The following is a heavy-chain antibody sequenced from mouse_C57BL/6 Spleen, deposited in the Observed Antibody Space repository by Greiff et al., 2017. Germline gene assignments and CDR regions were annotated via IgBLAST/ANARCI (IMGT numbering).Heavy chain of an antibody. Sequence: QVQLQQPGAELVKPGASVKLSCKASGYTFTSYWMHWVKQRPGQGLEWIGMIHPNSGSTNYNEKFKSKATLTVDKSSSTAYMQLSSLTSEDSAVYYCAREGPYYYGSSWYFDVWGTGTTVTVSS. CDR3: AREGPYYYGSSWYFDV. D-gene: IGHD1-1*01. J-gene: IGHJ1*03. V-gene: IGHV1-64*01. CDR2: IHPNSGST. CDR1: GYTFTSYW.